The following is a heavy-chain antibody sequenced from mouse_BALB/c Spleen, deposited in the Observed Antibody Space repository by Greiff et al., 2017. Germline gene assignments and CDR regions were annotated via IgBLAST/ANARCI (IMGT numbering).Heavy chain of an antibody. V-gene: IGHV6-6*02. CDR2: IRLKSNNYAT. Sequence: EVKLVESGGGLVQPGGSMKLSCVASGFTFSNYWMNWVRQSPEKGLEWVAEIRLKSNNYATHYAESVKGRFTIARDDSKSSVYLQMNNLRAEDTGIYYCTRDCYYGSSLLERRAMDYWGQGTSVTVSS. CDR1: GFTFSNYW. D-gene: IGHD1-1*01. J-gene: IGHJ4*01. CDR3: TRDCYYGSSLLERRAMDY.